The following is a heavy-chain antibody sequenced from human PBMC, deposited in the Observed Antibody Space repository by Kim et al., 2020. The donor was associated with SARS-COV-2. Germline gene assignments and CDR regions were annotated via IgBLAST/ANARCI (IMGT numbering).Heavy chain of an antibody. Sequence: SETLSLTCTVAGGSIRSSSYYWGWIRQSPGQGLEWMGSIYYSGNIYYNPSLKSRLSISIDTSKNQFSVKLSSVTAADTAVYFCAKYTTAWATFDYWGQGTLVTVSS. CDR3: AKYTTAWATFDY. CDR2: IYYSGNI. V-gene: IGHV4-39*07. J-gene: IGHJ4*02. CDR1: GGSIRSSSYY. D-gene: IGHD6-19*01.